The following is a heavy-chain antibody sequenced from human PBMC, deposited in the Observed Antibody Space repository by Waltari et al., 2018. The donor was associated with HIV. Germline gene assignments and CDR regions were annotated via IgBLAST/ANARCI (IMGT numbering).Heavy chain of an antibody. J-gene: IGHJ4*02. Sequence: QVQLVASGGGVVQPGRSLRLSCAASGLPFKNYGMHWVRQAPGKGLEWVAVIWYDGSNKYYADSVKGRFTISRDNSKNRLYLQMNSLRAEDTAVYYCARDRGGSSSLVLDSWGQGTLVTVSS. CDR3: ARDRGGSSSLVLDS. D-gene: IGHD6-6*01. CDR2: IWYDGSNK. CDR1: GLPFKNYG. V-gene: IGHV3-33*01.